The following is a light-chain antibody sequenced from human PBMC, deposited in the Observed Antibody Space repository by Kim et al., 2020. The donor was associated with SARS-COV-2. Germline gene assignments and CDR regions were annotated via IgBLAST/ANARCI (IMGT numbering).Light chain of an antibody. Sequence: QSALTQPASLSASPGQSITISCTGTTTNIGDHNYVSWYQQHPGKAPKVIIYDVTERPSGVSPRFSGSKSGNTASLTISGLQAEDEATYFCCSYTSGNTWVFGGGTQLTVL. V-gene: IGLV2-14*01. J-gene: IGLJ2*01. CDR2: DVT. CDR3: CSYTSGNTWV. CDR1: TTNIGDHNY.